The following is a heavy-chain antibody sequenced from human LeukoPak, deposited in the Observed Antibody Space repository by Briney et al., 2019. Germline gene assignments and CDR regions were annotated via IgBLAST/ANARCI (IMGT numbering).Heavy chain of an antibody. J-gene: IGHJ4*02. CDR3: ARQHHPPSYYDYVWGSYPRGYYFDY. CDR1: GGSISSSSYY. D-gene: IGHD3-16*02. V-gene: IGHV4-39*01. Sequence: SETLSLTCTVSGGSISSSSYYWGWIRQPPGTGLEWIGSIYYSGSTYYNPSLKSRVTISVDTSKNQFSLKLSSVTAADTAVYYCARQHHPPSYYDYVWGSYPRGYYFDYWGQGTLVTVSS. CDR2: IYYSGST.